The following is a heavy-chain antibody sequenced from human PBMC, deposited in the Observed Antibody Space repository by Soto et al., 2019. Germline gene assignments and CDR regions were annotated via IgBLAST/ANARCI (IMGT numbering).Heavy chain of an antibody. Sequence: SETLSLTCTVSSGSVSSGSYYWSWIRQPPGKGLEWIGYIYYSGSTNYNPPLKSRVTISIDTSKNQFSLKLRSVTAADTAVYYCAIYSNYDILTGYCLDRRHWFDPWGQGTLVTVS. V-gene: IGHV4-61*01. D-gene: IGHD3-9*01. J-gene: IGHJ5*02. CDR3: AIYSNYDILTGYCLDRRHWFDP. CDR2: IYYSGST. CDR1: SGSVSSGSYY.